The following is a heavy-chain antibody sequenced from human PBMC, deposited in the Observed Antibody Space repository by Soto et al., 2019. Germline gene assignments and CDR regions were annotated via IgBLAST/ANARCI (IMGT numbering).Heavy chain of an antibody. CDR1: GFTFSSYS. V-gene: IGHV3-21*01. Sequence: EVQLVESGGGLVKPGGSLRLSCAASGFTFSSYSMNWVRQAPGKGLEWVSSISSSSSYIYYADSVKGRFTISRDNAKNSLYLQMNSLRAEDTAVYYCAREAGYCSGGSCYSFGYWGQGTLVNVSS. CDR3: AREAGYCSGGSCYSFGY. D-gene: IGHD2-15*01. J-gene: IGHJ4*02. CDR2: ISSSSSYI.